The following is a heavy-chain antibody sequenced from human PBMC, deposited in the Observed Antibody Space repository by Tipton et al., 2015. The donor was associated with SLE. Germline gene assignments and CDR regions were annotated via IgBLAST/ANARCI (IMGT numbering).Heavy chain of an antibody. CDR3: AKDRGYSSRWYPVLDY. D-gene: IGHD6-19*01. CDR2: ISGSGGST. Sequence: GSLRLSCAASGFTFSSYAMSWVRQAPGKGLEWVSAISGSGGSTYYADSVKGRFTISRDNSKNTLYLQMNRLRAEDTAVYYCAKDRGYSSRWYPVLDYWGQGTLVTVSS. V-gene: IGHV3-23*01. CDR1: GFTFSSYA. J-gene: IGHJ4*02.